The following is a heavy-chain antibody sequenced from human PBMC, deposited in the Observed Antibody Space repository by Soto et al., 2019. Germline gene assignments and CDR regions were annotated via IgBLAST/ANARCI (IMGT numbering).Heavy chain of an antibody. J-gene: IGHJ4*02. CDR3: ARDWSRDMSIITDY. Sequence: QVQLVQSGAEVKKPGASVKVSCQASGYTFASNGISWVRQAPGQGLEWMGWISPNNGNTNYAQKLQGRIAMTTDTSTNTAYLELTSLRSDDTAVYYCARDWSRDMSIITDYWGQGTLVTVSS. D-gene: IGHD1-20*01. CDR2: ISPNNGNT. CDR1: GYTFASNG. V-gene: IGHV1-18*01.